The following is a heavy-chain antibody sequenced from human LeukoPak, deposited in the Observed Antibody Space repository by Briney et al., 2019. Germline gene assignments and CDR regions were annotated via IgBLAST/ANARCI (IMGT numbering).Heavy chain of an antibody. J-gene: IGHJ4*02. CDR1: GGTFSSYA. CDR3: ACAYYYDSSGEFDY. CDR2: IIPIFGTA. V-gene: IGHV1-69*05. Sequence: SVKASCKASGGTFSSYAISWVRQAPGQGLEWMGGIIPIFGTANYAQKFQGRVTITTDESTSTAYMELSSLRSEDTAVYYCACAYYYDSSGEFDYWGQGTLVTVSS. D-gene: IGHD3-22*01.